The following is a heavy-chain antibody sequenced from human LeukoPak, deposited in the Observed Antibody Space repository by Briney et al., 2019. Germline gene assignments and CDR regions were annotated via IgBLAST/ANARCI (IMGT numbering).Heavy chain of an antibody. CDR3: TRDASGYTSSGPRMDV. Sequence: PGGCLRLSCAASALTFRTYWMSWVRQAPGKGLEWVAMIKPDGSEKYYVDSVKGLFTISRDNAKNSLYLQMTSLRAEDTAVYYCTRDASGYTSSGPRMDVWGRGTTVTVS. J-gene: IGHJ6*02. CDR2: IKPDGSEK. V-gene: IGHV3-7*05. CDR1: ALTFRTYW. D-gene: IGHD3-3*01.